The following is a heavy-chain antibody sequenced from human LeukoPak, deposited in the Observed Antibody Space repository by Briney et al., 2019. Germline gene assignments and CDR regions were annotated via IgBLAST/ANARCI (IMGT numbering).Heavy chain of an antibody. V-gene: IGHV3-48*04. D-gene: IGHD5-12*01. Sequence: GGSLRLSCVASGFTFRSYAMNWVRQAPGKGLEWVSYMSSDSSLINYADSVKGRFTISRDNAKNSLFLQMDSPRADDTAVYYCARGEVATTYYYGMDVWGQGTTVTVSS. J-gene: IGHJ6*02. CDR2: MSSDSSLI. CDR1: GFTFRSYA. CDR3: ARGEVATTYYYGMDV.